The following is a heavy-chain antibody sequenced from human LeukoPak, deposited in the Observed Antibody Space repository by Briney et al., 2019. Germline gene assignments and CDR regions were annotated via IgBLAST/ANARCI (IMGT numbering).Heavy chain of an antibody. CDR3: ARNLGLRYFDWLTYRHDAFDI. D-gene: IGHD3-9*01. CDR2: INPSGGST. J-gene: IGHJ3*02. Sequence: ASVKVSCKASGYTFTSYYMHWVRQAPGQGLEWMGIINPSGGSTSYAQKFQGRVTMTRDTSTSTVYMELSSPRSEDTAVYYCARNLGLRYFDWLTYRHDAFDIWGQGTMVTVSS. V-gene: IGHV1-46*01. CDR1: GYTFTSYY.